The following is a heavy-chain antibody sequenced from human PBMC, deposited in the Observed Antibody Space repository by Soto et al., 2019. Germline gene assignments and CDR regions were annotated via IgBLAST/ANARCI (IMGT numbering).Heavy chain of an antibody. CDR1: GFTFRNYG. D-gene: IGHD2-15*01. Sequence: PGGSLRLSCAASGFTFRNYGMNWVRQAPGKGLEWVSYIGIGSSTKYYADSVKGRFTISRDDARNSLYLQMNSLRVEDTGVYYCARDLGVALATLTLDSWGQGTLVTVSS. V-gene: IGHV3-48*04. CDR3: ARDLGVALATLTLDS. J-gene: IGHJ4*02. CDR2: IGIGSSTK.